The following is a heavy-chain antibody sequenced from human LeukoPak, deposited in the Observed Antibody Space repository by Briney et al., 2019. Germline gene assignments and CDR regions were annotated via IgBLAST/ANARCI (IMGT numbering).Heavy chain of an antibody. CDR1: GGSISSSSSY. CDR2: IYYSGST. J-gene: IGHJ3*02. D-gene: IGHD6-13*01. V-gene: IGHV4-39*01. Sequence: PSGTLSLTCTVSGGSISSSSSYWAWIRQPPGKGLEWIGSIYYSGSTSYNPSLKSRVTISVDTSKNQLSLKLSSVTAADTAVYYCARNRSASIAAAGTAFDIWGQGTMVTVSS. CDR3: ARNRSASIAAAGTAFDI.